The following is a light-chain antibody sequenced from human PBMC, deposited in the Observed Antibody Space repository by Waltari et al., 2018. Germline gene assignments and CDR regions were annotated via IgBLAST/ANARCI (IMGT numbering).Light chain of an antibody. CDR2: GAS. Sequence: EIVMTQSPATLSVSPWERATLSCRASQSVRSTLAWYQQKPGQAPRLLIYGASTRATGGPARFSGSGSGPEYTLTISSLQSEDFAVYYCQHHNNWPPRWTFGQETKVEIK. CDR1: QSVRST. V-gene: IGKV3-15*01. CDR3: QHHNNWPPRWT. J-gene: IGKJ1*01.